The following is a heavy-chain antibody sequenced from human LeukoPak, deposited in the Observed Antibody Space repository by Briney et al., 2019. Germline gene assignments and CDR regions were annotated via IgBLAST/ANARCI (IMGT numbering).Heavy chain of an antibody. CDR3: ARGPLSFVGARHPFDY. D-gene: IGHD1-26*01. Sequence: ASVKVSCKASGYTFTRYDINWVRQATGQGLEWMGWMNPNRGNTANAQKFQGRVTITRNTSISTAYMELSSLRSEDTAVYYCARGPLSFVGARHPFDYWGQGTLVAVSS. V-gene: IGHV1-8*03. J-gene: IGHJ4*02. CDR1: GYTFTRYD. CDR2: MNPNRGNT.